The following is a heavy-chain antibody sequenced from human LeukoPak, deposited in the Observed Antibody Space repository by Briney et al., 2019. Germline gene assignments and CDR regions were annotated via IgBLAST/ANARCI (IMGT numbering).Heavy chain of an antibody. V-gene: IGHV4-59*08. CDR1: GGSISHYF. CDR2: INYSGST. D-gene: IGHD1-7*01. J-gene: IGHJ4*02. Sequence: SETLSLTCTVSGGSISHYFWSWIRQPPGKGLEWIGYINYSGSTDYNPSLKSRVTISVDTSKNQFSLKLTSVTAADKAFYYSARQEGGTTYDYWGQGTLVTVSS. CDR3: ARQEGGTTYDY.